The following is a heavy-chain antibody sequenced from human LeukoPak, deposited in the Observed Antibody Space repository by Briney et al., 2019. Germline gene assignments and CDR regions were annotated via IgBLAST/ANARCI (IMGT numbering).Heavy chain of an antibody. CDR2: FDPEDDEA. Sequence: GASVKVSCKVSGYSLSELSIHWVRQAPGKRLEWMGGFDPEDDEAIYVQSLEGRVTMTEDTSTDTAYMELSGLTSDDAAVYYCATDVTGTAPYDFWGQGTLVTVS. CDR3: ATDVTGTAPYDF. J-gene: IGHJ4*02. V-gene: IGHV1-24*01. CDR1: GYSLSELS. D-gene: IGHD1-1*01.